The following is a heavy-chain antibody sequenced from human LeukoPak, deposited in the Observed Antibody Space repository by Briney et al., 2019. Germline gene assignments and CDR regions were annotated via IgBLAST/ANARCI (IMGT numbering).Heavy chain of an antibody. J-gene: IGHJ4*02. D-gene: IGHD2-21*02. Sequence: PSETLSLTCTISGGSISTYYWTWIRQPPGKGLEWIGNVYYSGSTNYNPSLKSRVTISVDTSKNQFSLKLSSVTAADTAVYYCARQAYCGGDCYRFRLDYWGQGTLVTVSS. CDR2: VYYSGST. V-gene: IGHV4-59*01. CDR3: ARQAYCGGDCYRFRLDY. CDR1: GGSISTYY.